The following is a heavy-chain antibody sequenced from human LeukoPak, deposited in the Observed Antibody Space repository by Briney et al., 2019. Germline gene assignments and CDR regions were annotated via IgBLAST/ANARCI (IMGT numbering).Heavy chain of an antibody. Sequence: RGSLRLSCAASGFTFSSYSMNWVRQAPGKGLEYFSGISGSGGSTYYADSVKGRFTISRDNSKNTLYLQMNGLRAEDTAVYYCAKARDTMIVVLIDYWGQGTLVTVSS. D-gene: IGHD3-22*01. CDR2: ISGSGGST. CDR1: GFTFSSYS. J-gene: IGHJ4*02. V-gene: IGHV3-23*01. CDR3: AKARDTMIVVLIDY.